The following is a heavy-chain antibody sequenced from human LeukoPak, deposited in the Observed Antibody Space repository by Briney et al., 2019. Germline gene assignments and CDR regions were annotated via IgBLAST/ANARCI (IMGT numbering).Heavy chain of an antibody. CDR2: IYYSGST. Sequence: SETLSLTCTVSGGSMRSYYWSWIRQPAGKGLEWTGYIYYSGSTYYNPSLKSRVTISVDMSKNQFSLKLTSATAADTAVYYCARGSAYYYYWGQGTLVTVSS. V-gene: IGHV4-59*08. CDR1: GGSMRSYY. D-gene: IGHD4/OR15-4a*01. CDR3: ARGSAYYYY. J-gene: IGHJ4*02.